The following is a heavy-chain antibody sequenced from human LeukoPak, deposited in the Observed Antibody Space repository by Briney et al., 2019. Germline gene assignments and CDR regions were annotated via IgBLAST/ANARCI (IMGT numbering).Heavy chain of an antibody. CDR3: TTVGGGYCSFH. J-gene: IGHJ4*02. Sequence: GGSLRLSCAASGFTFSSYAMHWVRQAPGKGLEWVGRIKSKTDGGTTDYAAPVKGRFTISRDDSKNTLYLQMNSLKTEDTAVYYCTTVGGGYCSFHWGQGTLATVSS. CDR2: IKSKTDGGTT. CDR1: GFTFSSYA. D-gene: IGHD2-15*01. V-gene: IGHV3-15*01.